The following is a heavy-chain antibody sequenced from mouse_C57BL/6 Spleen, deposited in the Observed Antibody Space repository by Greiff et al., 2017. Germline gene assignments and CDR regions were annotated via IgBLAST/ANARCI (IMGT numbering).Heavy chain of an antibody. J-gene: IGHJ4*01. CDR3: ARDLITTVVAEDYYAMDY. CDR1: GFTFSSYA. D-gene: IGHD1-1*01. CDR2: ISDGGSYT. Sequence: EVKLVESGGGLVKPGGSLKLSCAASGFTFSSYAMSWVRQTPEKRLEWVATISDGGSYTYYPDNVKGRFTISRDNAKNNLYLQMSHLKSEDTAMYYCARDLITTVVAEDYYAMDYWGQGTSVTVSS. V-gene: IGHV5-4*01.